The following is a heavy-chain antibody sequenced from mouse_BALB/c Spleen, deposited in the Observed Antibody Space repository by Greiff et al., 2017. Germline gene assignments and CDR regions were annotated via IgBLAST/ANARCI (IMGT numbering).Heavy chain of an antibody. CDR3: ARNRAYYGTFDY. V-gene: IGHV2-2*02. CDR1: GFSLTSYG. D-gene: IGHD2-10*01. CDR2: IWSGGST. Sequence: VQVVESGPGLVAPSQSLSITCTVSGFSLTSYGVHWVRQSPGKGLEWLGVIWSGGSTDYNAAFISRLSISKDNSKSQVFFKMNSLQANDTAIYYCARNRAYYGTFDYWGQGTTLTVSS. J-gene: IGHJ2*01.